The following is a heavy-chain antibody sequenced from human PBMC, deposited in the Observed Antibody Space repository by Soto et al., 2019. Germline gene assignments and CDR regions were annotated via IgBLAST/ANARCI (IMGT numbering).Heavy chain of an antibody. D-gene: IGHD6-19*01. CDR3: AKDPSSGWREFDY. CDR1: GFTFRSYG. J-gene: IGHJ4*02. CDR2: VSFDGSNQ. V-gene: IGHV3-30*18. Sequence: QVQLVESGGGVVQPGRSLRLSCAASGFTFRSYGMHWVRQAPGKGLEWVAVVSFDGSNQYYADSVKGRFTISRDNSKNTLYLQMNSLRAEDTAVYYCAKDPSSGWREFDYWGQGTLVTVSS.